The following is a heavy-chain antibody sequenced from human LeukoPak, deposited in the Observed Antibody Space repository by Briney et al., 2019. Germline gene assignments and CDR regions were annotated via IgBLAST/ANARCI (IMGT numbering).Heavy chain of an antibody. CDR1: GGSISNKY. Sequence: SETLSLTCTVSGGSISNKYWSWIRQPPGKGLEWIGYIYYSGSTNYNPSLKSRVTISVDTSKNQFSLKLSSVTAADTAVYYCARGKDSSGWNYYYYYYMDVWGKGTTVTVSS. V-gene: IGHV4-59*01. CDR3: ARGKDSSGWNYYYYYYMDV. D-gene: IGHD6-19*01. J-gene: IGHJ6*03. CDR2: IYYSGST.